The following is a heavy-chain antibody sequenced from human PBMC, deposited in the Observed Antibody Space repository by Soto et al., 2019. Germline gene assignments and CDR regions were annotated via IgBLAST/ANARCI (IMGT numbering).Heavy chain of an antibody. J-gene: IGHJ2*01. CDR1: GGSISSGDYY. D-gene: IGHD5-18*01. CDR3: ARMRGYSYGPSGVWYFDL. Sequence: QVQLQESGPGLVKPSQTLSLTCTVSGGSISSGDYYWSWIRQPPGKGLEWIGYIYYSGSTYYNPSLKSRVTISVDTSKHQFSLKLSSVTAADTAVYYCARMRGYSYGPSGVWYFDLWGRGTLVTVSS. CDR2: IYYSGST. V-gene: IGHV4-30-4*01.